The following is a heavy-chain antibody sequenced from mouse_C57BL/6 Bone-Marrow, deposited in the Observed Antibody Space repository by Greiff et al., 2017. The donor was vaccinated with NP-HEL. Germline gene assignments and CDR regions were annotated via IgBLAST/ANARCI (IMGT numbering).Heavy chain of an antibody. D-gene: IGHD3-1*01. Sequence: EVQLQQSGPELVKPGASVKISCKASGYTFTDYYMNWVKQSHGKSLEWIGDINPNNGGTSYNQKFKGKATLTVDKSSSTAYMELRSLTSEDSAVYYCARTGYGYDAMDDWGQGTSVTVSS. J-gene: IGHJ4*01. CDR3: ARTGYGYDAMDD. CDR2: INPNNGGT. CDR1: GYTFTDYY. V-gene: IGHV1-26*01.